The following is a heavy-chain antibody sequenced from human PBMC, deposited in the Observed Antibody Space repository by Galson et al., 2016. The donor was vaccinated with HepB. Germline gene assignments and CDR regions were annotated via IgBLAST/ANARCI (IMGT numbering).Heavy chain of an antibody. CDR2: IYAGDSET. CDR1: GYSFTTYW. V-gene: IGHV5-51*01. Sequence: QSGAEVKKPGESLRISCKASGYSFTTYWIGWVRQMPGKGLEWMGIIYAGDSETRYSPSSQGQVTISADKSISTAYLQWSSLKASDTAMYYCVRPLYSGCHPYGMDVWGQGTTVTVSS. CDR3: VRPLYSGCHPYGMDV. D-gene: IGHD5-12*01. J-gene: IGHJ6*02.